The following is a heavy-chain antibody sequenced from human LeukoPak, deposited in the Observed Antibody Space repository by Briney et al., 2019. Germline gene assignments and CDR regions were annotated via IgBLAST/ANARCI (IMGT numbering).Heavy chain of an antibody. CDR3: ASRPGGSTWYGVFDF. D-gene: IGHD6-13*01. J-gene: IGHJ4*02. CDR1: GVSMSKHY. Sequence: PSETLSLTCTVSGVSMSKHYWSWIRQPPGKGLEWIGYIYGSETTNYNPSLKSRVTMSVDSSKNQFSLNLSSVTAADTALYYCASRPGGSTWYGVFDFWSRGTLVTVSS. CDR2: IYGSETT. V-gene: IGHV4-59*11.